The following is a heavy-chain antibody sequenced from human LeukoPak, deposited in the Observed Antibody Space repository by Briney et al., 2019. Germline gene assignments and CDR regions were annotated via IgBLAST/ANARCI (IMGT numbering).Heavy chain of an antibody. V-gene: IGHV1-2*02. CDR3: ARENSYDILTGYSVFDY. Sequence: ASVKVSCKASGYTFTGYYMHWVRQAPGQGLEWMGWINPNSGGTNYAQKFQGRVTMTRDTSISTAYMELSRLRSDDTAVYYCARENSYDILTGYSVFDYWGQGTLVTVSS. D-gene: IGHD3-9*01. CDR1: GYTFTGYY. J-gene: IGHJ4*02. CDR2: INPNSGGT.